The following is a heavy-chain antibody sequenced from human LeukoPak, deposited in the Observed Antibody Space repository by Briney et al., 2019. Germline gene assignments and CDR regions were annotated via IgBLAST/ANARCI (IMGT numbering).Heavy chain of an antibody. CDR2: INPNSGGT. CDR3: ARPEERAYYYYGMDV. CDR1: GYTFTGYY. D-gene: IGHD5-24*01. Sequence: ASVKVSCKASGYTFTGYYMHWVRQAPGQGLEWMGRINPNSGGTNYAQKFQGRVTMTRDTSISTAYMELSRLRSDDTAVYYCARPEERAYYYYGMDVWGQGTTVTVSS. J-gene: IGHJ6*02. V-gene: IGHV1-2*06.